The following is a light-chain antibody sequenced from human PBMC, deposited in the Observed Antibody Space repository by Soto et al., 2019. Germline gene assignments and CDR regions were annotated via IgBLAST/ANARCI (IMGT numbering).Light chain of an antibody. J-gene: IGKJ1*01. CDR1: QSISNW. Sequence: IQVTESPCTLPASLGYRPTTACGASQSISNWLAWYQQKPGTAPKVLIYHASNLQSGVPSRFSGSGSETDFTLTISSLQPEDFATYSCQQSYSTTWTFGQGTKVDIK. CDR2: HAS. V-gene: IGKV1-5*01. CDR3: QQSYSTTWT.